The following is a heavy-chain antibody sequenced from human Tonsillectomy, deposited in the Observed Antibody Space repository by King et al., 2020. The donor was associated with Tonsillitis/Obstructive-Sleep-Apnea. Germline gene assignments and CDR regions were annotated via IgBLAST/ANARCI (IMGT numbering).Heavy chain of an antibody. Sequence: VQLVESGGGLVQPGGSLRLSCAASGFTVSSNYVTWVRQAPGEGLEWVSVIYSDGSTFYADSVKGRFTVSRDNSKNTVYLQMNSLRAEDTAVYYCAREAQLLTFFYMDVWGKGTTVTVYS. V-gene: IGHV3-66*01. D-gene: IGHD2-2*01. CDR1: GFTVSSNY. CDR2: IYSDGST. CDR3: AREAQLLTFFYMDV. J-gene: IGHJ6*03.